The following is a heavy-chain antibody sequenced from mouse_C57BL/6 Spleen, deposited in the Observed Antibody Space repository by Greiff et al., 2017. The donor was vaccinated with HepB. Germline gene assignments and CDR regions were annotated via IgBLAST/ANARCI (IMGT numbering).Heavy chain of an antibody. D-gene: IGHD1-1*01. J-gene: IGHJ1*03. Sequence: QVQLQQSGAELARPGASVKMSCKASGYTFTSYTMHWVKQRPGQGLEWIGYINPSSGYTKYNQKFKDKATLTADKSSSTAYMQLSNLTSEDSAVYYCARGSDYYGSSYWYFDVWGTGTTVTVSS. V-gene: IGHV1-4*01. CDR1: GYTFTSYT. CDR3: ARGSDYYGSSYWYFDV. CDR2: INPSSGYT.